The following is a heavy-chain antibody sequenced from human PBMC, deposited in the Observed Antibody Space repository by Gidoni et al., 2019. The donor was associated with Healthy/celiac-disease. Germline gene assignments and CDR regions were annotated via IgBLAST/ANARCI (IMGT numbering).Heavy chain of an antibody. CDR1: GFTFSSSD. J-gene: IGHJ3*02. CDR2: IGTAGDT. Sequence: EVQLVESGGGLVQPGGSLRLPGPASGFTFSSSDMHWVRQATGKGLEWVSAIGTAGDTYYPGSVKGRFTISRENAKNSLYLQMNSLRAGDTAVYYCARGGTGTHDAFDIWGQGTMVTVSS. V-gene: IGHV3-13*04. CDR3: ARGGTGTHDAFDI. D-gene: IGHD1-1*01.